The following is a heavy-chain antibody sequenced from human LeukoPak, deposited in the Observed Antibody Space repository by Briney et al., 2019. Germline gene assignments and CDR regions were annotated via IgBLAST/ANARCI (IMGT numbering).Heavy chain of an antibody. Sequence: SETLSLTCAVYGGSFSGYYWTWIRQPPGKGLEWIGEIHYSGRINYNPSLKSRVTISADTSNNHFSLKMNSVTAADTAVYYCSRGTDAYRCGNSWGQGTLVTVSS. V-gene: IGHV4-34*01. CDR2: IHYSGRI. CDR1: GGSFSGYY. CDR3: SRGTDAYRCGNS. J-gene: IGHJ4*02. D-gene: IGHD5-24*01.